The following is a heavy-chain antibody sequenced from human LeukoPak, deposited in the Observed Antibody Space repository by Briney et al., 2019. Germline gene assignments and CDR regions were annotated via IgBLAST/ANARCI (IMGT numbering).Heavy chain of an antibody. CDR1: GYTFTGYY. D-gene: IGHD1-14*01. V-gene: IGHV1-2*02. CDR2: INPNSGGT. J-gene: IGHJ4*02. CDR3: ARDLTGTHNTNDY. Sequence: ASVKVSCKASGYTFTGYYMHWVRQAPGQGLEWMGWINPNSGGTNYAQKFQGRVTMTRDTSISTAYMELSRLRSEDTAVYYCARDLTGTHNTNDYWGQGTLVTVSS.